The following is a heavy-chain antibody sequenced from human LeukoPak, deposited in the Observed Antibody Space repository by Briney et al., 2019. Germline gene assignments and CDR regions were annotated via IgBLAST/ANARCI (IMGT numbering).Heavy chain of an antibody. CDR3: ARLVTTVTTWFDP. CDR1: GGTFISYA. V-gene: IGHV1-69*05. J-gene: IGHJ5*02. CDR2: IIPIFGTA. D-gene: IGHD4-17*01. Sequence: SVKVSCKASGGTFISYAISWVRQAPGQGREGMGGIIPIFGTANYAQKFQGRVTITTDESTSTAYMELSSLRSEDTAVYYCARLVTTVTTWFDPWGQGTLVTVSS.